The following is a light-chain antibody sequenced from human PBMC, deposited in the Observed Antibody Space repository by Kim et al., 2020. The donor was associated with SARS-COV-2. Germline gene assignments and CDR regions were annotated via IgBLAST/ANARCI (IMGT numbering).Light chain of an antibody. Sequence: LTQPASVSGSPGQSITISCTGTSSDVGSYNLVSWYQQHPGQAPKLMIYEVSKRPSGVSNRFSGSKSGNTASLTISGLQAEDEADYYCCSYAGSSTLVFGGGTQLTVL. CDR3: CSYAGSSTLV. CDR1: SSDVGSYNL. J-gene: IGLJ2*01. V-gene: IGLV2-23*02. CDR2: EVS.